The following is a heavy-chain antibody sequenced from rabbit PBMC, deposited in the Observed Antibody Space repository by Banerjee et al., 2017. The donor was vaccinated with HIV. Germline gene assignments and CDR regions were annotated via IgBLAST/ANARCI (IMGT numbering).Heavy chain of an antibody. CDR3: ARDLAGVIGWNFNL. V-gene: IGHV1S40*01. CDR1: GFSFSSSYY. CDR2: IYGGSSGST. J-gene: IGHJ4*01. D-gene: IGHD4-1*01. Sequence: QSLEESGGGLVQPEGSLTLTCTASGFSFSSSYYMCWVRQAPGKGLEWIASIYGGSSGSTWYANWAKGRFTISKTSSTTVTLQMTSLTAADTATYFCARDLAGVIGWNFNLWGPGTLVTVS.